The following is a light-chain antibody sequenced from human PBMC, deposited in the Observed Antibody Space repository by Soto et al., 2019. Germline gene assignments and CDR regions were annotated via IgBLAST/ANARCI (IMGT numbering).Light chain of an antibody. J-gene: IGKJ5*01. CDR3: QEYGRSAARN. Sequence: RASQSVSSSYLAWYQQIPGQAPRLLIYGASSRATGIPDRFSVCVSGKDSNLTSIRLEPDGFTVFYCQEYGRSAARNVAQGTRLEIK. CDR1: QSVSSSY. V-gene: IGKV3-20*01. CDR2: GAS.